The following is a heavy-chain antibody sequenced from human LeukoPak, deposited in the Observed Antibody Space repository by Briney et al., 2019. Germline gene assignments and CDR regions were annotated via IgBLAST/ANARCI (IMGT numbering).Heavy chain of an antibody. CDR3: AKKYYDILTGYDHYAFDS. Sequence: GGSLRLSCAASGFTLSNYAMSWVRQAPGKGLEWVSTISGSSGSTYSADSVKGRFTISRDNSKNTLYLQMNSLRAEDTAVYYCAKKYYDILTGYDHYAFDSWGQGTIVTVSS. J-gene: IGHJ3*02. D-gene: IGHD3-9*01. V-gene: IGHV3-23*01. CDR1: GFTLSNYA. CDR2: ISGSSGST.